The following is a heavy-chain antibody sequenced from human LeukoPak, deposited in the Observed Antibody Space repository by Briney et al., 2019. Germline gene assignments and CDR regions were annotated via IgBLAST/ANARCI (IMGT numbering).Heavy chain of an antibody. V-gene: IGHV3-74*01. CDR2: INSDGSAT. J-gene: IGHJ6*02. CDR1: GFTFSSYW. CDR3: ASDSPYYGMDV. Sequence: GGSLRLSCAASGFTFSSYWMHWVRQAPGKGLVWVSRINSDGSATIYADSVRGRFTISRDNAKNTLYLQMSGLRVDDTAVYHCASDSPYYGMDVWGQGTTVTVSS.